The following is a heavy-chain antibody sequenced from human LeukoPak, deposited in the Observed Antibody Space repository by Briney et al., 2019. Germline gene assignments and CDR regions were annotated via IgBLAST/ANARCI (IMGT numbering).Heavy chain of an antibody. V-gene: IGHV4-59*08. Sequence: SETLSLTCTVSGGSISSYYWSWIRQPPGKGLEWIGYNYYSGSTNYNPSLKSRVTISVDTSKNQFSLKLSSVTAADTAVYYCARHPSYSSGWYPIDYWGQGTLVTVSS. CDR3: ARHPSYSSGWYPIDY. CDR1: GGSISSYY. CDR2: NYYSGST. J-gene: IGHJ4*02. D-gene: IGHD6-19*01.